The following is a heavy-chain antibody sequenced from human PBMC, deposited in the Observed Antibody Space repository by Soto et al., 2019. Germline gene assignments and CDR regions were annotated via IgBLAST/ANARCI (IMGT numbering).Heavy chain of an antibody. J-gene: IGHJ4*02. Sequence: GGSLRLSCAASGFTFSSYGMHWVRQAPGKGLEWVAVISYDGSNKYYADSVKGRFTISRDNSKNTLYLQMNSLRAEDTAVYYCAKSNDSSGYYYFDYWGQGTLVTVSS. CDR1: GFTFSSYG. CDR3: AKSNDSSGYYYFDY. V-gene: IGHV3-30*18. CDR2: ISYDGSNK. D-gene: IGHD3-22*01.